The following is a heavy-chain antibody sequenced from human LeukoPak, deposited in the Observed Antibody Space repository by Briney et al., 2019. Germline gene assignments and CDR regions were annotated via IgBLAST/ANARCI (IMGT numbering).Heavy chain of an antibody. CDR1: GYTCTSYG. Sequence: ASVKVSCKASGYTCTSYGISWVRQAPGQGLEWMGWISAYNGNANYAQKLQGRVTMTTDTSTSTAYMELRSLRSDDTAVYYCARVGVEDIVVVPAAAPGAYYFDYWGQGTLVTVSS. J-gene: IGHJ4*02. CDR3: ARVGVEDIVVVPAAAPGAYYFDY. V-gene: IGHV1-18*01. D-gene: IGHD2-2*01. CDR2: ISAYNGNA.